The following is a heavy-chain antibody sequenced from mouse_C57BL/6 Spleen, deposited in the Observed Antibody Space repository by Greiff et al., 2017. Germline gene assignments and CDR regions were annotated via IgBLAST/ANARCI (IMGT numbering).Heavy chain of an antibody. J-gene: IGHJ4*01. CDR2: ISYDGSN. CDR1: GYSITSGYY. Sequence: EVKLQESGPGLVKPSQSLSLTCSVTGYSITSGYYWNWIRQFPGNKLEWMGYISYDGSNNYNPSLKNRISITRDTSKNQFFLKLNSVTTEDTATYYCARGELYLAMDYWGQGTSVTVSS. V-gene: IGHV3-6*01. D-gene: IGHD2-12*01. CDR3: ARGELYLAMDY.